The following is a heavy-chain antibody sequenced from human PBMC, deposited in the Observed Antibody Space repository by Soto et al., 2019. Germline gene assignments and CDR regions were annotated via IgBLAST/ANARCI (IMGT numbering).Heavy chain of an antibody. J-gene: IGHJ4*02. CDR1: GYTFTSYG. V-gene: IGHV1-18*01. CDR2: ISAYNGNT. D-gene: IGHD3-9*01. Sequence: QVQLVQSGAEVKKPGASVKVSCKASGYTFTSYGISWVRQAPGQGLEWMGWISAYNGNTNYAQKLQGRVTMTTDTSTSTADMELRSLRSDDTAVYYCARVGYDILTGYLPFDYWGQGTLVTVSS. CDR3: ARVGYDILTGYLPFDY.